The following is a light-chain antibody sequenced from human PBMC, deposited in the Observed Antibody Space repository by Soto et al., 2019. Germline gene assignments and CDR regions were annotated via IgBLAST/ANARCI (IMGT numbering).Light chain of an antibody. J-gene: IGKJ1*01. CDR3: QHYGVSPRT. Sequence: EIVLTQSPGTLYLSPRESGTLSCRASQSLGTNFLAWFQQKPGQAPRLLIYGASTRATGIPDRFSGSGSGTDFTLTITRLEPEDSAVYYCQHYGVSPRTFGQGTKVQIK. CDR2: GAS. V-gene: IGKV3-20*01. CDR1: QSLGTNF.